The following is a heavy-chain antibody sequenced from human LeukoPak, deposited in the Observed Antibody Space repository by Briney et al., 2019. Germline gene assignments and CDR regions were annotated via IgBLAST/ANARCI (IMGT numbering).Heavy chain of an antibody. J-gene: IGHJ4*02. D-gene: IGHD4-17*01. CDR1: GFTVSSNY. CDR3: ANAGTPLDYGDYGAVDY. CDR2: IYSGGST. Sequence: GGSLRLSYAASGFTVSSNYMSWVRQAPGKGLEWVSVIYSGGSTYYADSVKGRFTISRDNSKNTLYLQMNSLRAEDTAVYYCANAGTPLDYGDYGAVDYWGQGTLVTVSS. V-gene: IGHV3-53*01.